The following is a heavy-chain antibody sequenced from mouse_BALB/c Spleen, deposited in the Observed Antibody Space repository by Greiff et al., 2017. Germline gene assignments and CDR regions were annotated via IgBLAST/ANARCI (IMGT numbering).Heavy chain of an antibody. Sequence: VMLVESGAELVRPGTSVKVSCKASGYAFTNYLIEWVKQRPGQGLEWIGVINPGSGGTNYNEKFKGKATLTADKSSSTAYMQLSSLTSDDSAVYFCARSRGITDAMDYWGQGTSVTVSS. CDR2: INPGSGGT. V-gene: IGHV1-54*01. D-gene: IGHD2-4*01. CDR3: ARSRGITDAMDY. CDR1: GYAFTNYL. J-gene: IGHJ4*01.